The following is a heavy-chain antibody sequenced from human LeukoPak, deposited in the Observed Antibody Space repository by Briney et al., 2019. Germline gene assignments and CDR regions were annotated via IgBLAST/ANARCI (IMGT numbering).Heavy chain of an antibody. CDR2: INWNGGST. CDR3: AKDRGYSGSYPGDYGMDV. V-gene: IGHV3-20*04. CDR1: GFTFADYG. J-gene: IGHJ6*02. Sequence: GGSLRLSCAASGFTFADYGMSWVRQVPGKGLEWVAGINWNGGSTGYADSVKGRFTISRDNAKNTLYLQMNSLRAGDTAVYYCAKDRGYSGSYPGDYGMDVWGQGTTVTVSS. D-gene: IGHD1-26*01.